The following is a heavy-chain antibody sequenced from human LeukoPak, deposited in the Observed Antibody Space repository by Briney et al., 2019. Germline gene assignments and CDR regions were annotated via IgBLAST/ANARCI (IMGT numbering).Heavy chain of an antibody. D-gene: IGHD5-18*01. Sequence: ASETLSLTRAVYGGSFSGYYWSWIRQPPGKGLEWIGEINHSRSTNYNPSLKSRVTISVDTSKNQFSLKLSSVTAADTAVYYCARLRGYSYGYYYYYYMDVWGKGTTVTISS. CDR3: ARLRGYSYGYYYYYYMDV. J-gene: IGHJ6*03. CDR2: INHSRST. V-gene: IGHV4-34*01. CDR1: GGSFSGYY.